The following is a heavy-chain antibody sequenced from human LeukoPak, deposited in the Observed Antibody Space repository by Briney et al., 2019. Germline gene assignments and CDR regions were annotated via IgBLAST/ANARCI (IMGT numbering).Heavy chain of an antibody. CDR1: GGTFSSYA. CDR2: IIPILGIA. D-gene: IGHD5-18*01. V-gene: IGHV1-69*04. Sequence: ASVKVSCKASGGTFSSYAISWVRQAPGQGLEWMGRIIPILGIANYAQKFHGRVTVTADKSTSTAYMELSSLRSEDTAVYYCARKGYSYGYSATSSSEYFQHWGQGTLVTVSS. J-gene: IGHJ1*01. CDR3: ARKGYSYGYSATSSSEYFQH.